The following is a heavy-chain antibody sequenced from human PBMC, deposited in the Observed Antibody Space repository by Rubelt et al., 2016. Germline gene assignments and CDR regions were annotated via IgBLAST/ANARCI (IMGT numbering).Heavy chain of an antibody. CDR3: ARVFATGANYFDY. V-gene: IGHV3-33*01. J-gene: IGHJ4*02. CDR2: IWYDGSNK. D-gene: IGHD1-26*01. Sequence: QVQLVESGGGVVQPGRSLRLSCAASGFTFSSYGMHWVRQAPGKGLEWVAVIWYDGSNKYYADSVKGRFTISRDDSKNTLYLQMNSLGVEDTAVYFCARVFATGANYFDYWGQGTLVTVSS. CDR1: GFTFSSYG.